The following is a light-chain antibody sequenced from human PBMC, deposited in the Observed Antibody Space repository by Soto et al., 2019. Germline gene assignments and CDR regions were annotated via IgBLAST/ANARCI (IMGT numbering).Light chain of an antibody. Sequence: DIQMTQSPSSLSASVGDRVTITCQASQDISNYLNWYQQKPGKAPKLLIYDASNLETGVPSRFRGSGSWKDFTFTNSSLQAEDIATYYLQTEDNPPLTFGGGTKVEIK. J-gene: IGKJ4*01. CDR1: QDISNY. CDR2: DAS. CDR3: QTEDNPPLT. V-gene: IGKV1-33*01.